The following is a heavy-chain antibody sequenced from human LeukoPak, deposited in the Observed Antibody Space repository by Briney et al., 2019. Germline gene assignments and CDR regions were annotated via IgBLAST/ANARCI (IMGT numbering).Heavy chain of an antibody. Sequence: ASVKVSCKVSGYTLTELSMHWVRQAPGKGLEWMGGFDPEDGETIYAQKFQGRVTMTEDTSTDTAYMELSSLRSEDTAVYYCATRPFPYYGSGSYYAYFDYWGQGTLVTVSS. CDR3: ATRPFPYYGSGSYYAYFDY. D-gene: IGHD3-10*01. V-gene: IGHV1-24*01. CDR2: FDPEDGET. J-gene: IGHJ4*02. CDR1: GYTLTELS.